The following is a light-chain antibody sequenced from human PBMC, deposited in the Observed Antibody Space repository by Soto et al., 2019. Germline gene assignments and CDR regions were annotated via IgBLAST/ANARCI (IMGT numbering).Light chain of an antibody. CDR3: SSYAASNNFYFV. J-gene: IGLJ3*02. V-gene: IGLV2-8*01. CDR1: SSDVGGYNY. Sequence: QSALTQPPSASGSPGQSVTISCTGTSSDVGGYNYVSWYQQYPGRAPKLMIYEVTKRPSGVPDRFSDSKSGNTASLTVSGLQAEDEAAYYCSSYAASNNFYFVFGGGTKLTVL. CDR2: EVT.